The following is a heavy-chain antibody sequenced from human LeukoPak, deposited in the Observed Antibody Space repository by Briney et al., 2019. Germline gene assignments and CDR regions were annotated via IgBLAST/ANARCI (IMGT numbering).Heavy chain of an antibody. D-gene: IGHD3-3*01. CDR2: IYYSGST. CDR3: ARGRITIFGADYYYGMDV. V-gene: IGHV4-59*01. J-gene: IGHJ6*02. Sequence: SETLSLTCTVSGGSISSYYWSWIRQPPGKGLEWIGYIYYSGSTNYNPSLKSRVTISVDTSKNQFSLKLSSVTAADTAVYYCARGRITIFGADYYYGMDVWGQGTTVTVSS. CDR1: GGSISSYY.